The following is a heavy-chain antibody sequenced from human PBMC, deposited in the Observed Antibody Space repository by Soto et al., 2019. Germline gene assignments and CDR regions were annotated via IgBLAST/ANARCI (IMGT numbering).Heavy chain of an antibody. Sequence: SVKVSCKASGGTFSSYAISWVRQAPGQGLEWMGGIIPIFGTANYAQKFQGRVTITADESTSTAYMELSSLRSEDTAVYYCARDRPPYYDSSGSSEGGLDYWGQGTLVTVSS. J-gene: IGHJ4*02. D-gene: IGHD3-22*01. CDR2: IIPIFGTA. CDR1: GGTFSSYA. CDR3: ARDRPPYYDSSGSSEGGLDY. V-gene: IGHV1-69*13.